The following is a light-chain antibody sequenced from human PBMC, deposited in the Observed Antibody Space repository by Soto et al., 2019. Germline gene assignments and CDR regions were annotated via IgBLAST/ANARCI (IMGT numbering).Light chain of an antibody. CDR3: AAWDDSLNGVV. V-gene: IGLV1-44*01. CDR2: RNN. J-gene: IGLJ2*01. CDR1: SSNIGSNT. Sequence: SVLTQPPSASGTPGQRVTISCSGSSSNIGSNTVNWHQQVPGTAPKLLIYRNNQRPSGVPDRFSGSKSGTSASLAISGLQSEDEADYYCAAWDDSLNGVVFGGGTKLTVL.